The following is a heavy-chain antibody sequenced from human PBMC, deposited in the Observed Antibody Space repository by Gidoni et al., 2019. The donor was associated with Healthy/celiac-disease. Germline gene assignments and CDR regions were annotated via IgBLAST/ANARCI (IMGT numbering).Heavy chain of an antibody. Sequence: EVQLVESGGGLVKPGGSLRLPGSASGFTFSSYSMNWVRQAPGKGLEWVSSISSSSSYIYYADSVKGRFTISRDNAKNSLYLQMNSLRAEDTAVYYCARGDYYGSGGPWGQGTLVTVSS. CDR2: ISSSSSYI. D-gene: IGHD3-10*01. J-gene: IGHJ5*02. CDR3: ARGDYYGSGGP. CDR1: GFTFSSYS. V-gene: IGHV3-21*01.